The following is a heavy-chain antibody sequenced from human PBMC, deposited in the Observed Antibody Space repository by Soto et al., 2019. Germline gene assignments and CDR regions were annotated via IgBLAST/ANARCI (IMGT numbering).Heavy chain of an antibody. CDR2: IYYSGST. CDR3: ARSSTSANYFDY. D-gene: IGHD2-2*01. V-gene: IGHV4-31*03. J-gene: IGHJ4*02. Sequence: SEPMSLTCTVSGGSISRGGYYWSWIRQHPGKGLEWIGYIYYSGSTYYNPSLKSRVTISVDTSKNQFSLKLSSVTAADTAVYYCARSSTSANYFDYWGQGTLVTVSS. CDR1: GGSISRGGYY.